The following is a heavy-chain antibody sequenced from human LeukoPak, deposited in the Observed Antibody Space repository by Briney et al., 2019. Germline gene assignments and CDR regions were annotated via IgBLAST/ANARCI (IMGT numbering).Heavy chain of an antibody. Sequence: ASVKVSCKASGYTFTSYGISWVRQAPGQGLEWMGWISAYNGNTNYAQKLQGRVTMTTDTSTSTAYMELRSLRSDDTAVYYYARDSGGYCGGDCYSYYYYGMDVWGQGTTVTVSS. V-gene: IGHV1-18*01. D-gene: IGHD2-21*02. CDR3: ARDSGGYCGGDCYSYYYYGMDV. J-gene: IGHJ6*02. CDR2: ISAYNGNT. CDR1: GYTFTSYG.